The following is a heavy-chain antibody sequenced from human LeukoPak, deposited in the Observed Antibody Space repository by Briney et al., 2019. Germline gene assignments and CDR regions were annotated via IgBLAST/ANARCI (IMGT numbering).Heavy chain of an antibody. CDR2: ISSNGGST. V-gene: IGHV3-64*01. CDR1: GFTFSSYA. Sequence: PGGSLRLSCAVSGFTFSSYAIHWVRQAPGKGLEYVSGISSNGGSTYYANSVKGRFTISRDDSKNTLYLQMGSLRAEDMAVYYCARSYRSGWYYFDYWGQGTRVTVSS. CDR3: ARSYRSGWYYFDY. D-gene: IGHD6-19*01. J-gene: IGHJ4*02.